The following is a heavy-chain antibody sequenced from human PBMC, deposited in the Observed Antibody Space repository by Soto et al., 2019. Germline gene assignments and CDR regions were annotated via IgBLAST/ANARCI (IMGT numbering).Heavy chain of an antibody. J-gene: IGHJ6*02. V-gene: IGHV4-39*01. Sequence: SETLPLTCNVSPVSVSSYSYYWSWIRQPPGKGLEWIGYVYDAGSTYYNPSLKSRVTISVETSKSQFSLKLSSVTAADTAVYYCAGGDYYHSSGYYFYYYTMDVWGQGTTVTVSS. CDR1: PVSVSSYSYY. CDR2: VYDAGST. CDR3: AGGDYYHSSGYYFYYYTMDV. D-gene: IGHD3-22*01.